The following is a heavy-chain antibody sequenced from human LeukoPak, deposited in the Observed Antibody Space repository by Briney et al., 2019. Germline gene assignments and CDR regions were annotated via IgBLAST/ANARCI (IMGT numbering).Heavy chain of an antibody. CDR2: ISSSGVTI. CDR1: GFTFSGYE. CDR3: ARSPVTSYFDY. D-gene: IGHD3-10*01. Sequence: GGSLRLSCAASGFTFSGYEITWVRQAPGKGLEWVSYISSSGVTIYYADSVKGRFTSSRDNAKNSLYLQLNSLRAEDTAVYYCARSPVTSYFDYWGQGTLVTLSS. V-gene: IGHV3-48*03. J-gene: IGHJ4*02.